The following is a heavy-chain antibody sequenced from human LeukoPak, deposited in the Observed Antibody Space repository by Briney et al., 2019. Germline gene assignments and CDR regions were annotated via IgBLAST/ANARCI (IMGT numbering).Heavy chain of an antibody. Sequence: SETLSLTCTVSGGSISSDHWSWIRQPPGMGLEWIGYIHYSGNTNYNPSLRSRVTISVDTSKNQFSLRLSSVTAADTAVYYCARARLGSIVVVPAGSEGRYWCGPWGQGTLVTVSS. J-gene: IGHJ5*02. CDR3: ARARLGSIVVVPAGSEGRYWCGP. V-gene: IGHV4-59*01. CDR2: IHYSGNT. CDR1: GGSISSDH. D-gene: IGHD2-2*01.